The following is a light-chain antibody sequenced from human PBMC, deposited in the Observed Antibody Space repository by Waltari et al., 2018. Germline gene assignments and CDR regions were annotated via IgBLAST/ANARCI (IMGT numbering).Light chain of an antibody. Sequence: EIFLPHSPGPLSFSPGERSTLSCWASQSVGRSLAWYQQKRGQAPRLLIYGASTRATGVPDRFSGSGSGTDFSLTISRLEPEDFAVYYCQHYVRLPVTFGQGTKVEI. CDR2: GAS. V-gene: IGKV3-20*01. CDR3: QHYVRLPVT. J-gene: IGKJ1*01. CDR1: QSVGRS.